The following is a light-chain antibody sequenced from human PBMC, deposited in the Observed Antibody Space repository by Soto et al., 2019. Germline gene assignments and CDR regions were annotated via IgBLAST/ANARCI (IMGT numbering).Light chain of an antibody. V-gene: IGLV1-44*01. CDR2: SNN. CDR3: AAWDERLRGPV. J-gene: IGLJ3*02. CDR1: SSNIGSNT. Sequence: QSVLTQPPSTSGTPGQRVTISCSGSSSNIGSNTVNWYQQLPGTAPKLLIYSNNQRPSGVPDRFSGSKSGTSASLAISGLQSEDEANYYCAAWDERLRGPVFGGGTKLTVL.